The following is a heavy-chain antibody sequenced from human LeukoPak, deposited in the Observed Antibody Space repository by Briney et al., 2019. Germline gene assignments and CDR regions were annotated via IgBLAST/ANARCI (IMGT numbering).Heavy chain of an antibody. J-gene: IGHJ5*02. CDR2: INPNSGGT. Sequence: ASVKVSCKASGYTFTGYCMHWVRQAPGQGLEWMGWINPNSGGTNYAQKFQGRVTMTRDTSISTAYMELSRLRSDDTAVYYCARDDSSGYYYPLQENWFDPWGQGTLVTVSS. V-gene: IGHV1-2*02. CDR1: GYTFTGYC. CDR3: ARDDSSGYYYPLQENWFDP. D-gene: IGHD3-22*01.